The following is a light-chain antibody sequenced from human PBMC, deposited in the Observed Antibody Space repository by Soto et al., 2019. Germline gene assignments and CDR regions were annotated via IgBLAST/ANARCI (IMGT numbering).Light chain of an antibody. J-gene: IGLJ3*02. V-gene: IGLV2-23*02. CDR1: SIEIGTYNL. CDR3: SSYAGSNTLM. CDR2: EVN. Sequence: QSALTQPASVSGSPGQSITISCTGTSIEIGTYNLVSWYQQHPAKAPKLMIYEVNKRPSGVSNRFSGSKSGNTASLTISGLQAEDEADYYCSSYAGSNTLMFGGGTKLTVL.